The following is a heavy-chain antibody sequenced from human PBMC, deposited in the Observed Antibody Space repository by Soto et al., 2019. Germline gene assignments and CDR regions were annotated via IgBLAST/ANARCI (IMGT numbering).Heavy chain of an antibody. CDR2: IYYTGST. V-gene: IGHV4-59*01. CDR1: GGYISNYY. J-gene: IGHJ4*02. Sequence: QVQLQESGPGLVKPSETLSLTCTVSGGYISNYYWSWIRQPPGKGLEWIGYIYYTGSTKYNPSLKSRVTTSVDTSKNQFSLSLSSVTAADTAVYYCARGPWNADFDYWGQGIVVTVSS. CDR3: ARGPWNADFDY. D-gene: IGHD1-1*01.